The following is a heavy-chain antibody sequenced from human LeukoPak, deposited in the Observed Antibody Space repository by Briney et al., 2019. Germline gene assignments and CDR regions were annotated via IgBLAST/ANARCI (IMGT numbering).Heavy chain of an antibody. CDR2: ISSSGSTI. Sequence: PGGSLRLSCAVSGFTFRSYGMHWVRQAPGKGLEWVSYISSSGSTIYYADSVKGRFTISRDNAKNSLYLQMNSLRAEDTAVYYCAELGITMIGGVWGKGTTVTISS. J-gene: IGHJ6*04. V-gene: IGHV3-48*04. CDR1: GFTFRSYG. CDR3: AELGITMIGGV. D-gene: IGHD3-10*02.